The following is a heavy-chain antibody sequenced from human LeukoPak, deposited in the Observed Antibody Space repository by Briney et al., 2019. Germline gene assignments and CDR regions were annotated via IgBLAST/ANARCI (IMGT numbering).Heavy chain of an antibody. J-gene: IGHJ4*02. V-gene: IGHV3-23*01. D-gene: IGHD5-12*01. CDR3: AKVGGYDRYYFDY. Sequence: PGGSLRLSCAVSGFTFRSYAMSWVRQAPGKGLECVSGISGNGGSTHYADSVKGRFTISRDTSKNTLFLQMNSLRAEDTAVYYCAKVGGYDRYYFDYWGQGTLVTVSS. CDR1: GFTFRSYA. CDR2: ISGNGGST.